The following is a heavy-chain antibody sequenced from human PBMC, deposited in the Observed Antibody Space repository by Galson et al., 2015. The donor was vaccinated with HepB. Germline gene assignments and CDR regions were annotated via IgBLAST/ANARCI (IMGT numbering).Heavy chain of an antibody. J-gene: IGHJ4*02. D-gene: IGHD3-22*01. Sequence: SLRLSCAASGFTFSSYSMNWVRQAPGKGLEWVSSISSSSSYIYYADSVKGRFTISRDNAKNSLYLQMNSLRAEDTAVYYCARGSYDSSGYIYWGQGTLVTVSS. CDR1: GFTFSSYS. CDR3: ARGSYDSSGYIY. V-gene: IGHV3-21*01. CDR2: ISSSSSYI.